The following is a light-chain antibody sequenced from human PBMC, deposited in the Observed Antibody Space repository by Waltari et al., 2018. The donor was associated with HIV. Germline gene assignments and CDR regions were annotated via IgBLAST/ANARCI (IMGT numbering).Light chain of an antibody. J-gene: IGLJ2*01. CDR1: TGAVTSGHS. CDR3: LLSYGGPRV. CDR2: DTS. Sequence: QAVVTQEPSLTVSPGRTVTLTCGSSTGAVTSGHSPYWFQQRPGQAPRTLIHDTSNKHSWTPARFSGSLLGGKAALTFSGAQPEDEAEYYCLLSYGGPRVFGGGTKLTVL. V-gene: IGLV7-46*01.